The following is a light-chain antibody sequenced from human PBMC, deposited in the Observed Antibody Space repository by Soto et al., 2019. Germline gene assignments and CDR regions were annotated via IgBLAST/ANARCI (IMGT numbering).Light chain of an antibody. Sequence: EIVLTQSPDTLSLSPGETATLSCRASQSVTSTYLAWFQQKPGQAPRLLIYGASSRATAIPDRFIASGSGIDFTLTINTLEPEDSAVYYCQQYGSSPPTFGQGTKVEIK. CDR3: QQYGSSPPT. J-gene: IGKJ1*01. CDR2: GAS. CDR1: QSVTSTY. V-gene: IGKV3-20*01.